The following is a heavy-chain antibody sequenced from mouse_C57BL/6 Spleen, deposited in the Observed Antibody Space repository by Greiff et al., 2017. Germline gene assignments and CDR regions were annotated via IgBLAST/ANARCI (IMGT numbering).Heavy chain of an antibody. J-gene: IGHJ2*01. CDR1: GYTFTDHT. CDR2: IYPRDGST. D-gene: IGHD1-1*01. V-gene: IGHV1-78*01. Sequence: VQLQQSDAELVKPGASVKISCKVSGYTFTDHTIHWMKQRPEQGLEWIGYIYPRDGSTKYNEKLKGKATLTADKSSSTAYMQLNSLTSEDSAVYFCARFGLLRESYFDYWGQGTTLTVSS. CDR3: ARFGLLRESYFDY.